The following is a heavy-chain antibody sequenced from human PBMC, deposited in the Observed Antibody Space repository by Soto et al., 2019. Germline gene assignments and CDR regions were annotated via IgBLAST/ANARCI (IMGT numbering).Heavy chain of an antibody. D-gene: IGHD3-10*01. CDR1: GFTFSTCW. V-gene: IGHV3-7*01. CDR3: VKDNRGSY. Sequence: GGSLRLSCAASGFTFSTCWMMWVRQAPGKGLEWVANINQDGSERYYVDSVKGRFTISRDNAKNSLYLQMNSLRAEDTAVYYCVKDNRGSYWGQGTLVTISS. CDR2: INQDGSER. J-gene: IGHJ4*02.